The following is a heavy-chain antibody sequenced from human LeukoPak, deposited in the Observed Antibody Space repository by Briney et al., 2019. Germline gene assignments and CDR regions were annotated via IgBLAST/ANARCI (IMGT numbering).Heavy chain of an antibody. V-gene: IGHV4-39*07. CDR2: IYYSGST. CDR3: ARDLAPEGP. J-gene: IGHJ5*02. CDR1: GGSISSSSYY. Sequence: PSETLSLTCTVSGGSISSSSYYWGWIRQPPGKGLEWIGSIYYSGSTYYNPSLKSRVTISVDTSKNQFSLKLSSVTAADTAVYYCARDLAPEGPWGQGTLVTVSS.